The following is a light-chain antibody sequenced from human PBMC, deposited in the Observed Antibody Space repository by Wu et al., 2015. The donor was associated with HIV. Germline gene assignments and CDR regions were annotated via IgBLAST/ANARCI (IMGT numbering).Light chain of an antibody. J-gene: IGKJ2*01. CDR3: QQYGRSLPYT. CDR1: RTVSSDY. V-gene: IGKV3-20*01. Sequence: EIVLTQSPDTLSLSPGERATLSCRASRTVSSDYVAWYQHKAGQPPRLLIYGASTRATGIPDRFSGSGSGAGFTLTISKLEPDDVAVYYCQQYGRSLPYTFGQGTKLEIK. CDR2: GAS.